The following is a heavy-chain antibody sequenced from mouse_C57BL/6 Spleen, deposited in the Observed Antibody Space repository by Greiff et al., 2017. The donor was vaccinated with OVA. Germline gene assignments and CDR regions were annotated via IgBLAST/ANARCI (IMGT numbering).Heavy chain of an antibody. D-gene: IGHD2-5*01. Sequence: VQLVESGPELVKPGASVKISCKASGYAFSSSWMNWVKQRPGKGLEWIGRIYPGDGDTNYNGKFKGKATLTADKSSSTAYMQLSSLTSEDSAVYFCARPLYYSNNYFDYWGQGTTLTVSS. CDR3: ARPLYYSNNYFDY. V-gene: IGHV1-82*01. CDR2: IYPGDGDT. J-gene: IGHJ2*01. CDR1: GYAFSSSW.